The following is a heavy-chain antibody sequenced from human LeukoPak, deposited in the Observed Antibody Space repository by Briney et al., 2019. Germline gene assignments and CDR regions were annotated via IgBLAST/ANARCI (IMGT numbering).Heavy chain of an antibody. V-gene: IGHV3-74*01. CDR1: GFTFSSYW. CDR3: ARDPPLTQGYGMDV. Sequence: GGSLRLSCAASGFTFSSYWMHWVRQAPGKGLVWVSRINTDESSTSYADSVKGRFTISRDNAKNTLYLQMNSLRAEDTAVYYCARDPPLTQGYGMDVWGQGTMVTVSS. CDR2: INTDESST. J-gene: IGHJ6*02. D-gene: IGHD2-15*01.